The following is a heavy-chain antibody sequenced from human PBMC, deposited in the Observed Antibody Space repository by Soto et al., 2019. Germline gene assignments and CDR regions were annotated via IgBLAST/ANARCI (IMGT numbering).Heavy chain of an antibody. CDR3: ARGGGGGLFEH. CDR2: ISPKSTYR. V-gene: IGHV3-11*06. Sequence: GGSLRLSCATSGFPFSDYYMSWIRQAPGKGLEWLSHISPKSTYRNYADSVKGRFTISRDNTKSSLFLQMNSLGVEDTAVYYCARGGGGGLFEHWGQGVLVTAPQ. D-gene: IGHD2-21*01. CDR1: GFPFSDYY. J-gene: IGHJ4*02.